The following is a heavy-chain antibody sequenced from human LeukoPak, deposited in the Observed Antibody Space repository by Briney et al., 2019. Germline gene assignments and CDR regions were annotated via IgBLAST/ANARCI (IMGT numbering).Heavy chain of an antibody. D-gene: IGHD4-11*01. V-gene: IGHV3-30*18. CDR2: ISYDGSNK. CDR3: AKRESTVPHYYYYYGMDV. CDR1: GFTFSSYG. J-gene: IGHJ6*02. Sequence: GGSLRLSCAASGFTFSSYGMPWVRQAPGKGLEWVAVISYDGSNKYYADSVKGRFTISRDNSKNTLYLQMNSLRAEDTAVYYCAKRESTVPHYYYYYGMDVWGQGTTVTVSS.